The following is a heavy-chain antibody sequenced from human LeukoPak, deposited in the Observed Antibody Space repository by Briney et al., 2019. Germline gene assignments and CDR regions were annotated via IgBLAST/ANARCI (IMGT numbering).Heavy chain of an antibody. V-gene: IGHV3-21*01. D-gene: IGHD2-2*01. CDR2: ISSSSSYI. CDR3: ARGDRDLYCSSTSCYPVL. J-gene: IGHJ4*02. CDR1: GFTFSSYS. Sequence: GSLRLSCVASGFTFSSYSMNWVRQAPGKELEWVSSISSSSSYIYYADSVKGRFTISRDNAKNSLYLQMNSLRAEDTAVYYCARGDRDLYCSSTSCYPVLGGQGTLVTVSS.